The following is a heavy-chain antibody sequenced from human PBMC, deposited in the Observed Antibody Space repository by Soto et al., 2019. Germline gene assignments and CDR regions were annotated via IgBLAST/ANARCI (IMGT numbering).Heavy chain of an antibody. CDR2: FDPEDGET. CDR3: ATGLGGGGIWFGELL. J-gene: IGHJ4*02. V-gene: IGHV1-24*01. Sequence: QVQLVQSGAEVKKPGASVKVSCKVSGYTLTELSMHWVRQAPGKGLEWMGGFDPEDGETIYAQKFQGRVTMTEDTYTDTAERELSSLRSEDTAVYYCATGLGGGGIWFGELLWGQGTLVTVSS. CDR1: GYTLTELS. D-gene: IGHD3-10*01.